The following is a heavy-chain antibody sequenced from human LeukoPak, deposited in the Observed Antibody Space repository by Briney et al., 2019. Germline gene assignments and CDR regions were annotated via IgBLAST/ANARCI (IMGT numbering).Heavy chain of an antibody. CDR1: GGSFSGYY. CDR3: ARGGPSHIVVVPAAPRPFDY. CDR2: VNHSGST. V-gene: IGHV4-34*01. Sequence: SETLSLTCAVYGGSFSGYYWHWIRQPPLKGLAWIGEVNHSGSTNYNPSLKSRVTISVDTSKNQFSLKLSSVTAADTAVYYCARGGPSHIVVVPAAPRPFDYWGQGTLVTVSS. J-gene: IGHJ4*02. D-gene: IGHD2-2*01.